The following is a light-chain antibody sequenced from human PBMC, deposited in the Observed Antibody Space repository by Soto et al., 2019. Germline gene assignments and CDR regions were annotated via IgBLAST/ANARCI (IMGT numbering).Light chain of an antibody. CDR3: QQYGSSPWT. J-gene: IGKJ1*01. Sequence: EIVLTQSPGTLPLSPGERATLSCRASQSVSSSYLAWYQQKPGQAPRPLIYGASSRAIGIPDRFSGSGSGTDFTFAISRLEPEDFAVYYCQQYGSSPWTFGQGTKVEIK. CDR1: QSVSSSY. CDR2: GAS. V-gene: IGKV3-20*01.